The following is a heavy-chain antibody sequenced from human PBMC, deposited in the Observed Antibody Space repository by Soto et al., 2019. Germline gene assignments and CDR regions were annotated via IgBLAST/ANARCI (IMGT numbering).Heavy chain of an antibody. D-gene: IGHD2-15*01. V-gene: IGHV5-51*01. J-gene: IGHJ4*02. CDR1: RYSFTTNW. Sequence: PGESLKISCKGPRYSFTTNWIAWVRQMPGKGPEWMVSVHFGVSRTRDGPSFEGQITISXXXXXXTXYXPXXXLKASDSAMYYCATWRCGSWFDYWGQGTQVTVSS. CDR2: VHFGVSRT. CDR3: ATWRCGSWFDY.